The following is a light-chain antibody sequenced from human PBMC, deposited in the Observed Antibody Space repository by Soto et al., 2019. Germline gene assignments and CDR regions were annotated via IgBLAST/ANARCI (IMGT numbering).Light chain of an antibody. V-gene: IGKV1-9*01. CDR2: AAS. CDR1: QGISSF. CDR3: QQTFSTPPT. Sequence: DIQLTQSPSFLSASVGDRVTITCRASQGISSFLAWYQQKPGGTPKLLIYAASTLQSGVPSRFSGSGSGTDFTLTITSLQPEDFATYYCQQTFSTPPTFGQGTKVEIK. J-gene: IGKJ1*01.